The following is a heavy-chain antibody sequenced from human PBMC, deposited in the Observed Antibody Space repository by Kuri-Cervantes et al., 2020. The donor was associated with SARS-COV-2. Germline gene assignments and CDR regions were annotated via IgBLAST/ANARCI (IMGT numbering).Heavy chain of an antibody. CDR1: GLTFSNAW. V-gene: IGHV3-15*07. CDR3: TTDPFLVPAAHPFDY. CDR2: IKSKTDGGAT. D-gene: IGHD2-2*01. Sequence: GESLKIYCAASGLTFSNAWLNWVRQAPGKGLEWVGRIKSKTDGGATDYAAPVKGRFTISRDDSKNTLYLQMNSLKTEDTAVYYCTTDPFLVPAAHPFDYWGQGTLGTVSS. J-gene: IGHJ4*02.